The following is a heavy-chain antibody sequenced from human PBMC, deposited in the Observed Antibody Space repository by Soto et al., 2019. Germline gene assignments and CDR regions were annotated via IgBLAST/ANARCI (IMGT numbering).Heavy chain of an antibody. D-gene: IGHD6-19*01. J-gene: IGHJ4*02. CDR1: GGSFSGYY. Sequence: QVQLQQWGAGLLKPSETLSLTCAVYGGSFSGYYWIWIRQPPGKGLEWIGEINHSGSTNYNPSLKSRVTISVDSAKNQFSQKLSSVTAADTAVYYCARGWSGWRVWLDYWGQGTLVTVSS. V-gene: IGHV4-34*01. CDR3: ARGWSGWRVWLDY. CDR2: INHSGST.